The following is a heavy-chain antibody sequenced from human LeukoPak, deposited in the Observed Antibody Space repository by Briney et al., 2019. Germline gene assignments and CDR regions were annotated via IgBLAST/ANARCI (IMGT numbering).Heavy chain of an antibody. D-gene: IGHD3-22*01. CDR1: GYTFDDYA. CDR3: AKDIREYYDSSGLFDY. J-gene: IGHJ4*02. Sequence: PGGSLRLSCAASGYTFDDYAMHWVRQAPGKGLEWVSLISGDGGSTYYADSVKGRFTISRDNSKNSLYLQMNSLRTEDAALFYCAKDIREYYDSSGLFDYWGQGTLVTVSS. CDR2: ISGDGGST. V-gene: IGHV3-43*02.